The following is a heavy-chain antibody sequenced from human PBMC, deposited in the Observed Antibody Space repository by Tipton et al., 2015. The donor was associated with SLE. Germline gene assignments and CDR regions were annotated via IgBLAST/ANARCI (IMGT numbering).Heavy chain of an antibody. CDR3: APTWRGDTAMVFDY. Sequence: LSLTCAVYGGSFSGYYWSWVRQAPGKGLEWVAFIRYDGSNKYYADSVKGRFTISRDNSKNTLYLQMDSLRAEDTAVYYCAPTWRGDTAMVFDYWGQGTLVTVSS. J-gene: IGHJ4*02. D-gene: IGHD5-18*01. V-gene: IGHV3-30*02. CDR1: GGSFSGYY. CDR2: IRYDGSNK.